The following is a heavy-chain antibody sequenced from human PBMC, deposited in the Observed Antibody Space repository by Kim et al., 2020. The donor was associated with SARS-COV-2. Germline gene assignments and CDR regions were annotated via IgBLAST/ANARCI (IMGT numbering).Heavy chain of an antibody. CDR2: INPNSGGT. J-gene: IGHJ5*02. CDR1: GYTFTGYY. Sequence: ASVKVSCKASGYTFTGYYMHWVRQAPGQGLEWMGRINPNSGGTNYAQKFQGRVTITRDTSISTAYMELRGLRSDDTAAYYCARGRSYGYWFDPWGQGTLVTVSA. V-gene: IGHV1-2*06. D-gene: IGHD5-18*01. CDR3: ARGRSYGYWFDP.